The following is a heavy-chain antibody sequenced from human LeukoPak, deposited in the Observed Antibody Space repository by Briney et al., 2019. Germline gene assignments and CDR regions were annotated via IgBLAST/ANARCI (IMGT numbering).Heavy chain of an antibody. V-gene: IGHV4-61*01. CDR2: IYYSGST. Sequence: PSETLSLACAVSGYSISSGYYWGWIRQPPGKGLEWIGYIYYSGSTNYNPSLKSRVTISVDTSKNQFSLKLSSVTAADTAVYYCARDLRGSDAFDIWGQGTMVTVSS. J-gene: IGHJ3*02. D-gene: IGHD4-23*01. CDR1: GYSISSGYY. CDR3: ARDLRGSDAFDI.